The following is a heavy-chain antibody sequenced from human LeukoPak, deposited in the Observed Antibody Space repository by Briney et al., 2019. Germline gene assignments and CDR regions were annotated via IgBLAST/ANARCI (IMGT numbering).Heavy chain of an antibody. J-gene: IGHJ3*02. V-gene: IGHV3-49*04. CDR3: TRGGDFGVPAALGTDAFDI. CDR1: GFTFGHYA. Sequence: GGSLRLSCRGSGFTFGHYAVSWVRHAPREGVGWIGFISSGADGGTIEYPSSVKGRFTISSDNYKSIADLQMNSLNTEDTAVYYCTRGGDFGVPAALGTDAFDIWGQGTMVTVSS. D-gene: IGHD2-2*01. CDR2: ISSGADGGTI.